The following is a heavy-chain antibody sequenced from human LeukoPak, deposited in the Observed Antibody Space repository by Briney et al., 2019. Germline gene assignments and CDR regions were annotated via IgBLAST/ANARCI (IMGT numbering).Heavy chain of an antibody. CDR2: IKRDGTEK. D-gene: IGHD3-10*01. CDR3: AKLAKYFYGSETYYFFEH. J-gene: IGHJ4*02. CDR1: GFTFINYW. Sequence: GGSLRLSCSASGFTFINYWMSWVRQAPGKGLEWVANIKRDGTEKYYVDSVKGRFTISRDNAKNSLYLQMNSLRVEDTAVYYCAKLAKYFYGSETYYFFEHWGQGTPVTASS. V-gene: IGHV3-7*01.